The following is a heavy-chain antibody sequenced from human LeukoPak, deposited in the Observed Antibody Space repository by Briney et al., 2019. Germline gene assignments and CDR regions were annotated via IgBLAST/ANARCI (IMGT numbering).Heavy chain of an antibody. D-gene: IGHD2-2*01. CDR2: INPNSGGT. J-gene: IGHJ5*02. Sequence: ASVKVSCKASGYTFTGYYMHWVRQAPGQGLEWMGWINPNSGGTNYAQKFQGRVTMTRDTSISTAYMELSGLRSDDTAVYYCARVLGYCSSTSCYNWFDPWGQGTLVTVSS. V-gene: IGHV1-2*02. CDR3: ARVLGYCSSTSCYNWFDP. CDR1: GYTFTGYY.